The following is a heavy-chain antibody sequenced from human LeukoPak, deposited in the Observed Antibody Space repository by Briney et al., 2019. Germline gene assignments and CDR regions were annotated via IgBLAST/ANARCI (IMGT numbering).Heavy chain of an antibody. D-gene: IGHD3-10*01. J-gene: IGHJ6*03. CDR2: IKQDGSEK. V-gene: IGHV3-7*01. CDR3: ARSGPSFYYYGSGSYYRDYYYYYMDV. Sequence: PGGSLRLSCAASGFTFSSYWMSWVRQAPGKGLEWVANIKQDGSEKYYVDSVKGRFTISRDNAKNSLYLQMNSLRAEDTAVYYCARSGPSFYYYGSGSYYRDYYYYYMDVWDKGTTVTVSS. CDR1: GFTFSSYW.